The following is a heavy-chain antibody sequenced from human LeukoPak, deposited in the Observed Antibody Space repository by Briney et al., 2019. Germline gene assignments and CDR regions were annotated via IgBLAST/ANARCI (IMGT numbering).Heavy chain of an antibody. D-gene: IGHD3-22*01. Sequence: SESLSLTCTVSGGSISSYYWSWVRQPPGKGLEWIGYIYDIANTNYNPSLTSRVTISVDTYNSQFSLKLSSVTEADTVIYYCARYFYDSSLYYRAFYFWGQGILVTVSS. CDR1: GGSISSYY. CDR3: ARYFYDSSLYYRAFYF. V-gene: IGHV4-59*01. J-gene: IGHJ4*02. CDR2: IYDIANT.